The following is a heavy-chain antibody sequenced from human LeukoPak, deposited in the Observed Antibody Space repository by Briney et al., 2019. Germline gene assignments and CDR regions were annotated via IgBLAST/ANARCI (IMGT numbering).Heavy chain of an antibody. D-gene: IGHD6-19*01. J-gene: IGHJ3*02. CDR3: ANSIAVAGSDAFDI. Sequence: PGRSLRLSCAASGFTFSSYAIHWVRQAPGKGLEWVAVISYDGSNKYYADSVKGRFTISRDNSKNTLYLQMNSLRTEDTAVYYCANSIAVAGSDAFDIWGQGTMVTVSS. CDR1: GFTFSSYA. CDR2: ISYDGSNK. V-gene: IGHV3-30*18.